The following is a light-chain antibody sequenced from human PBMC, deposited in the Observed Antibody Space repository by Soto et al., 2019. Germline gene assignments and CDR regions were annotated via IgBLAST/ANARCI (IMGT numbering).Light chain of an antibody. Sequence: IALTQSPGTLSLSPGERATLSCRASQSVSGSYLAWYQQKPGQAPRLLIYGASSRATGIPDRFSGSGSGTDFTLTISRLEPEDFAVYYCQQRSNWPPITFGQGTRLEIK. CDR3: QQRSNWPPIT. CDR1: QSVSGSY. CDR2: GAS. V-gene: IGKV3D-20*02. J-gene: IGKJ5*01.